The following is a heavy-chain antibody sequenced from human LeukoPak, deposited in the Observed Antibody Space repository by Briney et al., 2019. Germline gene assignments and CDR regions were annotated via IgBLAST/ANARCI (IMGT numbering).Heavy chain of an antibody. CDR3: ARRTSGAFDF. J-gene: IGHJ4*02. Sequence: GGSLRLSRAASGFTFRNYAMTWVRQAPGKGLEWVSSIPSSGDGTYYADSVKGRFTISRDNSKNMLYLQMNSLRAEDTAVYYCARRTSGAFDFWDQGTLVTVSS. D-gene: IGHD5-12*01. CDR1: GFTFRNYA. CDR2: IPSSGDGT. V-gene: IGHV3-23*01.